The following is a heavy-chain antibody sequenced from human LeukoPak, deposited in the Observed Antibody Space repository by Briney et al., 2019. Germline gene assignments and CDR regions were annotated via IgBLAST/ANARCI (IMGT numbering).Heavy chain of an antibody. CDR1: SGSFRRVD. CDR3: ARGGCSSTNCHDYMDV. D-gene: IGHD2-2*01. CDR2: KYTTGSN. Sequence: SETMSLTCTVSSGSFRRVDWSWSRQPAAKGLEWIGRKYTTGSNNYNPSLKRRLTTSVDTSNKQFSLKLRSVTAAETAVYYCARGGCSSTNCHDYMDVWGKGTTVTVSS. J-gene: IGHJ6*03. V-gene: IGHV4-4*07.